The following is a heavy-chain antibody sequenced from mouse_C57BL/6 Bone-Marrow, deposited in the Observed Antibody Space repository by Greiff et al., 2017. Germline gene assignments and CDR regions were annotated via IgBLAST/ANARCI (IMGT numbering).Heavy chain of an antibody. Sequence: QVQLKQPGAELVRPGSSVKLSCKASGYTFTSYWMHWVKQRPIQGLEWIGNIDPSDSETHYNQKFKDKATLTVDKSSSTAYMQLSSLTSEYSAVYCCARSLDSSGPFAYWGQGTLVTVSA. CDR1: GYTFTSYW. J-gene: IGHJ3*01. CDR2: IDPSDSET. V-gene: IGHV1-52*01. CDR3: ARSLDSSGPFAY. D-gene: IGHD3-2*02.